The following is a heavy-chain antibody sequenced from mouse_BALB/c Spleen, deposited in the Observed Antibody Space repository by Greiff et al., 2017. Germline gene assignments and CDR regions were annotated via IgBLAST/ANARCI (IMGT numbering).Heavy chain of an antibody. Sequence: EVKLMESGGGLVKPGGSLKLSCAASGFTFSSYTMSWVRQTPEKRLEWVATISSGGSYTYYPDSVKGRFTISRDNAKNTLYLQMSSLKSEDTAMYYCTRDGDYGYGDEGYWYFDVWGAGTTVTVSS. J-gene: IGHJ1*01. CDR2: ISSGGSYT. CDR1: GFTFSSYT. CDR3: TRDGDYGYGDEGYWYFDV. V-gene: IGHV5-6-4*01. D-gene: IGHD2-2*01.